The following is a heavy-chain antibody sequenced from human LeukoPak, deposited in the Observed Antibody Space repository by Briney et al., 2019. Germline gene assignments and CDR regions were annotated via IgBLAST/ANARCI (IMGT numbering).Heavy chain of an antibody. D-gene: IGHD3-10*01. J-gene: IGHJ4*02. V-gene: IGHV4-30-2*01. CDR1: GGSITSGGYY. Sequence: SETLSLTCTVSGGSITSGGYYWNWIRQPPGKGLEWIGYFYRSGSTYYNPSLRSRVTISVDTSKNQFSLKLSSVTAADTAVYYCARGDYYGSGSRYFDYWGQGTLVTVSS. CDR3: ARGDYYGSGSRYFDY. CDR2: FYRSGST.